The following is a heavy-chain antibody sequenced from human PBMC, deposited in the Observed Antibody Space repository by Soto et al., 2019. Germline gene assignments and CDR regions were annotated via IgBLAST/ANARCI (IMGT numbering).Heavy chain of an antibody. Sequence: LRLSCAASGFTFSSYAMSWVRQAPGKGLEWVSAISGSGGSTYYADSVKGRFTISRDNSKNTLYLQMNSLRAEDTAVYYCAKDPDILTGYYNGGPFDYWGQGTMVTVSS. V-gene: IGHV3-23*01. CDR3: AKDPDILTGYYNGGPFDY. CDR2: ISGSGGST. J-gene: IGHJ4*02. CDR1: GFTFSSYA. D-gene: IGHD3-9*01.